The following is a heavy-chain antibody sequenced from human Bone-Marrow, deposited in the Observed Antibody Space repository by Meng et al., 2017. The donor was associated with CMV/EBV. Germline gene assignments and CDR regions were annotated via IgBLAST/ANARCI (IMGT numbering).Heavy chain of an antibody. CDR3: ERDTTVMRYYDFWSGYPHGMDV. V-gene: IGHV3-21*01. Sequence: GESLKISCAASGFTFSSYSMNWVRQAPGKGLEWVSSISSSSSYIYYADSVKGRFTISRDNAKNSLYLQMNSLRAEDTAVYYCERDTTVMRYYDFWSGYPHGMDVWGQGTTVTVSS. D-gene: IGHD3-3*01. CDR1: GFTFSSYS. J-gene: IGHJ6*02. CDR2: ISSSSSYI.